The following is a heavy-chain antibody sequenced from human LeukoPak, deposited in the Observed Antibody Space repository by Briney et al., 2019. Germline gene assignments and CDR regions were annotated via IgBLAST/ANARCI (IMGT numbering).Heavy chain of an antibody. D-gene: IGHD2-15*01. CDR2: VKREGSDT. CDR3: AKGGYASCFDP. CDR1: GFTFSEDS. Sequence: QTRGSLRLSCVAPGFTFSEDSMSWVRQAPGKGLGWVSTVKREGSDTYYTDSVEGRFTISRDNSKNTLYLEMNTLRAEDTAVYYCAKGGYASCFDPWGQGTQVTVSS. J-gene: IGHJ5*02. V-gene: IGHV3-23*05.